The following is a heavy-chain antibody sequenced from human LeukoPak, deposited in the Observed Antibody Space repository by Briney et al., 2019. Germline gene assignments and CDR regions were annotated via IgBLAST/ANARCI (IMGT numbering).Heavy chain of an antibody. CDR2: ISSSSSYI. Sequence: PGGSLRLSCAASGFTFGSYSMNWVRQAPGKGLEWVSSISSSSSYIYYADSVKGRFTISRDNAKNSLYLQMNSLRAEDTAVYYCARDPPGYDSSGYYYRSAGYWGQGTLVTVSS. CDR3: ARDPPGYDSSGYYYRSAGY. D-gene: IGHD3-22*01. CDR1: GFTFGSYS. V-gene: IGHV3-21*01. J-gene: IGHJ4*02.